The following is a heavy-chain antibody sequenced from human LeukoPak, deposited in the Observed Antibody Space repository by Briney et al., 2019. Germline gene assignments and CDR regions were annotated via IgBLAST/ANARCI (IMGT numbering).Heavy chain of an antibody. D-gene: IGHD6-6*01. CDR1: GGSFSGYY. J-gene: IGHJ6*03. V-gene: IGHV4-34*01. CDR3: ATGVVCIVARNYPYYYYYMDV. Sequence: SETLSLTCAVYGGSFSGYYWSWIRQPPGKGLEWIGEINHSGSTNYNPSLKSRVTISVDTSKNQFSLKLSSVTAADTAVYYCATGVVCIVARNYPYYYYYMDVWGKGTTVTVSS. CDR2: INHSGST.